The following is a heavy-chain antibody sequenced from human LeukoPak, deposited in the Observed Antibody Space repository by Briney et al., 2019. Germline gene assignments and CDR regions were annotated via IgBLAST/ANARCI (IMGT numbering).Heavy chain of an antibody. CDR3: GRGYGGFSGINP. CDR1: GFPFHTSW. J-gene: IGHJ5*02. Sequence: PGGSLRLSCKASGFPFHTSWINWARQAPGKGLEWVGNLNIDETEKNYGDSMEGRFTLSRDNAQNLAYLQMNSLRTEDTAVYYCGRGYGGFSGINPWGQGILVTVSS. V-gene: IGHV3-7*01. D-gene: IGHD3-16*01. CDR2: LNIDETEK.